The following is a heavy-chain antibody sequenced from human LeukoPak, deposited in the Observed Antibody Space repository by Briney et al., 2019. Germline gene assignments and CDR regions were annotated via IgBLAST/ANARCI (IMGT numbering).Heavy chain of an antibody. V-gene: IGHV1-2*02. J-gene: IGHJ4*02. CDR3: AKQAEEQWLLIDY. D-gene: IGHD6-19*01. CDR2: INPNSGGT. Sequence: ASVKVSCEASGYTFTGYYMHWVRQAPGQGLEWMGWINPNSGGTNYAQKFQGRVTMTRDTSISTAYMELSRLRSDDPAVYYCAKQAEEQWLLIDYWGQGTLVTVSS. CDR1: GYTFTGYY.